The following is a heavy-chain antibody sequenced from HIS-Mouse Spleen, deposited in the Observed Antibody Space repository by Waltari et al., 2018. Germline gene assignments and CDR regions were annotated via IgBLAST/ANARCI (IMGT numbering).Heavy chain of an antibody. CDR1: GYTFTGDY. Sequence: QVQLVQSGAEGKKPGAAVKVSCKALGYTFTGDYMHGVRQAPGQGLEWMGWINPNSGGTNYDQKFQGRVTMTRDTSISTAYMELSRLRSDDTAVYYCARDQLGGFDYWGQGTLVTVSS. D-gene: IGHD7-27*01. J-gene: IGHJ4*02. CDR2: INPNSGGT. V-gene: IGHV1-2*02. CDR3: ARDQLGGFDY.